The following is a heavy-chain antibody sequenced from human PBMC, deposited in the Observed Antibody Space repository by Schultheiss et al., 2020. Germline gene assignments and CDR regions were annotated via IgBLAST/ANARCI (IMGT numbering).Heavy chain of an antibody. V-gene: IGHV3-23*01. J-gene: IGHJ4*02. CDR3: ARDLLGSSRTFDY. Sequence: WGSLRLSCAASGFTFSSYSMNWVRQAPGKGLEWVSAISGSGGSTYYADSVKGRFTISRDNSKNTLYLQMNSLRAEDTAVYYCARDLLGSSRTFDYWGQGTLVTVSS. D-gene: IGHD6-13*01. CDR2: ISGSGGST. CDR1: GFTFSSYS.